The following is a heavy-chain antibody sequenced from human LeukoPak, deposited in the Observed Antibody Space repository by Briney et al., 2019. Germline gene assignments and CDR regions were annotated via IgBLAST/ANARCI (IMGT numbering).Heavy chain of an antibody. CDR1: GYTSTGYY. J-gene: IGHJ5*02. CDR2: INPNSGGT. V-gene: IGHV1-2*02. CDR3: ARDYGPKLGSFDP. Sequence: GGSVRGSCKASGYTSTGYYMHWVRQAPGQEGEWMGWINPNSGGTNYAQKFQGRVTMTRDTSISTAYMELSRLRSDDTAVYYCARDYGPKLGSFDPWGQGTLVTVSS. D-gene: IGHD4-17*01.